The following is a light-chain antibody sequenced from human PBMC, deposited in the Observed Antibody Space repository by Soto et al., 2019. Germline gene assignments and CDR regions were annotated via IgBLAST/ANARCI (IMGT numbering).Light chain of an antibody. Sequence: DIPMTQSPSSLSASVGDRVIITCRASQNISIYLNWYQQKPGKAPKILISAAFSLQSEVPSRFSGSGSVTDFTLTISSLQREDVGTYFCQQSYNTPRTFGQGTKVEIK. J-gene: IGKJ1*01. CDR2: AAF. V-gene: IGKV1-39*01. CDR3: QQSYNTPRT. CDR1: QNISIY.